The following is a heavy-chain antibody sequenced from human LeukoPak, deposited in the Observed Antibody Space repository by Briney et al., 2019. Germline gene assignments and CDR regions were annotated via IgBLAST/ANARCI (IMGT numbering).Heavy chain of an antibody. J-gene: IGHJ4*02. CDR2: IIPILGIA. Sequence: ASVKVSCKASGGTFSSYAISWVRQAPGQGLEWMGRIIPILGIANYAQKFQGRVTITRNTSISTAYMELNSLRSEDTAVYYCARDRYSSGWYGDFDCWGQGTLVTVSS. CDR1: GGTFSSYA. CDR3: ARDRYSSGWYGDFDC. D-gene: IGHD6-19*01. V-gene: IGHV1-69*04.